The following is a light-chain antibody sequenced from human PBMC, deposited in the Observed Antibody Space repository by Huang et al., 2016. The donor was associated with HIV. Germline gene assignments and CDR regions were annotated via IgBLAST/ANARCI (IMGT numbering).Light chain of an antibody. V-gene: IGKV3-20*01. CDR2: GAS. CDR1: QSVTRNY. J-gene: IGKJ2*03. Sequence: EIVLTQSPDTLSLSPGERATVSCRASQSVTRNYLAWYQQRPGQGPKLLIYGASTRATGIPDRFSGSGSGTDFTLTISRLAPEDFAVYYCQQFGSSPPYSFGQGTKLEIK. CDR3: QQFGSSPPYS.